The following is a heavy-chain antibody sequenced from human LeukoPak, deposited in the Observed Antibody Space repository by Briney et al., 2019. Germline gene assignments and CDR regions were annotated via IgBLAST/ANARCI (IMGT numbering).Heavy chain of an antibody. J-gene: IGHJ4*02. Sequence: GPSVKVSCKASGHTFTSYYMNWVRHAPGQGGVWRGVINPSDGSTSYAQKFQGRVTMTRDTSTSTFYMELSSLRSENTAVYYCARDPNMITCGGVIAPDYWGQGTLVTVSS. CDR2: INPSDGST. CDR3: ARDPNMITCGGVIAPDY. V-gene: IGHV1-46*01. CDR1: GHTFTSYY. D-gene: IGHD3-16*02.